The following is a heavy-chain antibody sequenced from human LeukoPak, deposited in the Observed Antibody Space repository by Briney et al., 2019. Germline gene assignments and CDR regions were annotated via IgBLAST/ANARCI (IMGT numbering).Heavy chain of an antibody. V-gene: IGHV3-33*08. CDR3: ARGPPLMDV. CDR1: GFTFSSYG. J-gene: IGHJ6*02. Sequence: GGSLRLSCAASGFTFSSYGMHWVRQAPGKGLEWVAVIWYDGSNKYYADSVRGRFTISRDNSKNTLYLQMNSLRAEDTAVYYCARGPPLMDVWGQGTTVTVSS. CDR2: IWYDGSNK.